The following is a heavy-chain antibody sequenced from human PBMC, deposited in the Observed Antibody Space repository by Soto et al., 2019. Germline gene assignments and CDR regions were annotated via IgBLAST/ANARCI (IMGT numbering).Heavy chain of an antibody. CDR1: GYNFTAFW. CDR3: ARVHKNWFDS. V-gene: IGHV5-10-1*01. J-gene: IGHJ5*01. Sequence: GESLKISCKASGYNFTAFWLHWVRQMPGKGLEWLGKIDPSDSYTNYSPSFEGHVTISTDNSITTAYLQWSSLRASDTALYFCARVHKNWFDSWAQGTMVTVSS. CDR2: IDPSDSYT.